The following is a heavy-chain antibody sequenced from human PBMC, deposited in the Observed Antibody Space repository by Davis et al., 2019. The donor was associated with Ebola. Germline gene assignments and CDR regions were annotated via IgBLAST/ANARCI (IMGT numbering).Heavy chain of an antibody. Sequence: ASVKVSCKASGYTFTRYDIIWVRQATGEGLEWMGWMDPNSGNTGYAQKLQDRVTMTRNTSINTAYMELSRLRSEDSAVYYCAREIKRAEQGSYFDYWGQGTLVTVSS. J-gene: IGHJ4*02. CDR1: GYTFTRYD. D-gene: IGHD1/OR15-1a*01. CDR2: MDPNSGNT. V-gene: IGHV1-8*01. CDR3: AREIKRAEQGSYFDY.